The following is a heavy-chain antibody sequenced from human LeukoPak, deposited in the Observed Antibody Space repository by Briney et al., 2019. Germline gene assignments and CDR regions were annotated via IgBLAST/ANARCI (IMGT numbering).Heavy chain of an antibody. CDR2: IIPIFGTA. J-gene: IGHJ4*02. CDR1: GGTFSSYA. CDR3: AWDDSSGYLDY. D-gene: IGHD3-22*01. Sequence: GASVKVSCKASGGTFSSYAISWVRQAPGQGLEWMGGIIPIFGTANYAQKFQGRVTITTDESTSTAYMELSSLRSEDTAVYYCAWDDSSGYLDYWGQGTLVTVSS. V-gene: IGHV1-69*05.